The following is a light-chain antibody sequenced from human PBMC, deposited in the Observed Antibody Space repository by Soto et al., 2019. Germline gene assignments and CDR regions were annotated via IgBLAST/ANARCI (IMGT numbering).Light chain of an antibody. Sequence: EIGLTQSPGTLSLSPGERATLSCRASQSVSSSYLAWYQQKPGQAPRLLIYGASSRATGIPDRFSGSGSGTDFTITISRLEPEDVAVYYCQQYGSSQYTFGQGTKLEIK. J-gene: IGKJ2*01. CDR1: QSVSSSY. CDR3: QQYGSSQYT. CDR2: GAS. V-gene: IGKV3-20*01.